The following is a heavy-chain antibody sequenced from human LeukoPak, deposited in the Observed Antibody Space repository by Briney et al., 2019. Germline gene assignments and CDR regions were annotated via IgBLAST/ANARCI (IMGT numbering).Heavy chain of an antibody. Sequence: SETLSLTCTVSGGSISGYFWTWIRQPAGKGLEWIGRIYSSGSNNYNPSLKSRVTMSLDTSKNHFSLTLTSVIAADTAVYYCAREPTSGREPTSGRPLDYWGQGTLVTVSS. J-gene: IGHJ4*02. V-gene: IGHV4-4*07. D-gene: IGHD5-12*01. CDR3: AREPTSGREPTSGRPLDY. CDR1: GGSISGYF. CDR2: IYSSGSN.